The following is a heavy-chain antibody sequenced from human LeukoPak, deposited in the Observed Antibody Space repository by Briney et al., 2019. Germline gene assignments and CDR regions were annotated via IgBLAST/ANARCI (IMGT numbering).Heavy chain of an antibody. CDR3: ARGPRGFWSGYYNFDY. D-gene: IGHD3-3*01. CDR1: GGSISSSSYY. Sequence: SETLSLTCTVSGGSISSSSYYWGWIRQPPGKGLEWIGSIYYSGSTYYNPSLKSRFTISVDTSKNQFSLKLSSVTAADTAVYYCARGPRGFWSGYYNFDYWGQGTLVTVSS. CDR2: IYYSGST. V-gene: IGHV4-39*01. J-gene: IGHJ4*02.